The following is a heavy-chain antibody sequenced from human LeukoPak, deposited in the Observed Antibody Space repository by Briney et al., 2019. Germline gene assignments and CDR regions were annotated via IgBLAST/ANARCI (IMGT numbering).Heavy chain of an antibody. CDR3: AKAFNYGSGYNYKTFDS. D-gene: IGHD3-10*01. V-gene: IGHV3-23*01. CDR1: GFTFSYYA. Sequence: GSPRLSCAASGFTFSYYAMSWVRQAPGEGLEWVSGITGTDGSTYYADSVKGRFTISRDNSKSALYLQMNSLRAEDTALYYCAKAFNYGSGYNYKTFDSWGQGALLADSS. CDR2: ITGTDGST. J-gene: IGHJ4*02.